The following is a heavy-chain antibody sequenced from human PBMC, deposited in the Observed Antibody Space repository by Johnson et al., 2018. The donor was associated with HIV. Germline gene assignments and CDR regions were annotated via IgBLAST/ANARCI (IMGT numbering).Heavy chain of an antibody. J-gene: IGHJ3*02. Sequence: VQLVESGGGLVQPGKSLRLSCDASRIISDNYGMTWVRQTPGRGLEWVSAISGSGNSTYYTGSVRGRFTISRDNSKNMVYLEMNSLRTEDSAVYYCGRIGEFAGSEYIDDAFDIWGQGTRVTVSS. CDR2: ISGSGNST. D-gene: IGHD3-10*01. V-gene: IGHV3-23*04. CDR1: RIISDNYG. CDR3: GRIGEFAGSEYIDDAFDI.